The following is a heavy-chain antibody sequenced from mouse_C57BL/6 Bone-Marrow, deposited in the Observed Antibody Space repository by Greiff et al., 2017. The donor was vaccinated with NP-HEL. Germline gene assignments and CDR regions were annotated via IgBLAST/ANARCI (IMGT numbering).Heavy chain of an antibody. CDR3: AARDWYFDV. CDR1: GFTFSSYG. J-gene: IGHJ1*03. Sequence: EVQVVESGGDFVKPGGSLKLSCAASGFTFSSYGMSWVRQTPDKRLEWVATISSGGSYTYYPDSVKGRFTISRDNAKNTLYLQMSSLKSEDTAMYYCAARDWYFDVWGTGTTVTVSS. CDR2: ISSGGSYT. V-gene: IGHV5-6*01.